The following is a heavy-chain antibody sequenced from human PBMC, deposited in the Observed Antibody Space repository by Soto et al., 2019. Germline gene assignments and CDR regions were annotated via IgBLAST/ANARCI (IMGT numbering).Heavy chain of an antibody. CDR3: AKDVAAARPYYYMDV. D-gene: IGHD6-6*01. CDR1: GGSISSGGYY. CDR2: IYYSGST. Sequence: SETLSLTCTVSGGSISSGGYYWSWIRQHPGKGLEWIGYIYYSGSTYYNPSLKSRVTISVDTSKNQFSLKLSSVTAADTAVYYCAKDVAAARPYYYMDVWGKGTTVTVSS. V-gene: IGHV4-31*03. J-gene: IGHJ6*03.